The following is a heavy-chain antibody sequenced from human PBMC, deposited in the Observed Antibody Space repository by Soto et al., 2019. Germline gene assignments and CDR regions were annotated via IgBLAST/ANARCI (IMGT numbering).Heavy chain of an antibody. CDR3: AREVNSSPARGPNWFDP. D-gene: IGHD6-13*01. V-gene: IGHV4-4*02. CDR1: GDSINNSPW. CDR2: TYHSGTT. Sequence: QVQLQESGPGLVQPSGTLSLTCAVSGDSINNSPWWSWVRQTPGKGLEWIGETYHSGTTNYNPSLKTRVTISIDKSKNQFSLKMNSVTAADTAVYYCAREVNSSPARGPNWFDPWGQGTLVTVSS. J-gene: IGHJ5*02.